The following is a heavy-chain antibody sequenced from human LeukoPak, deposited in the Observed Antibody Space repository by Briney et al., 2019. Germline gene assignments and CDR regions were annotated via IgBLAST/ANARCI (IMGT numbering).Heavy chain of an antibody. CDR1: GFSLTTNEVA. CDR2: IFWDGDK. V-gene: IGHV2-5*02. D-gene: IGHD1-14*01. J-gene: IGHJ6*03. CDR3: AHSPTPEFGIQDYMDV. Sequence: ESGPTLVKPIQTLTLTCTISGFSLTTNEVAVGWIRQPPGKALEWLALIFWDGDKRYSPSLKGRLTITKGTSKTQVVLIMTNVEPVDTGTYYCAHSPTPEFGIQDYMDVWGNGTTVTVSS.